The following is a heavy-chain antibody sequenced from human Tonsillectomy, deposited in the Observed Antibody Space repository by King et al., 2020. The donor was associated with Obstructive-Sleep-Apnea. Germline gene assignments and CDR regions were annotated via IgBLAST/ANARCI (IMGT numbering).Heavy chain of an antibody. CDR2: IYYSGGT. CDR1: GGSISSSSYY. D-gene: IGHD6-13*01. V-gene: IGHV4-39*07. Sequence: QLQESGPGLVKPSETLSLTCTVSGGSISSSSYYWGWIRQPPGKGLEWIGSIYYSGGTYYNPSLKSRVTISVDTSKNQFSLKLSSVTAADTAVYYCAREGAAGTNWFDPWGQGTLVTVSS. CDR3: AREGAAGTNWFDP. J-gene: IGHJ5*02.